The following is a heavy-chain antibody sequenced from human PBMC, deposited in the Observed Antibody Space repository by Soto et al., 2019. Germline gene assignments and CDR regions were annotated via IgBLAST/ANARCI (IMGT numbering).Heavy chain of an antibody. CDR2: INHSGST. CDR3: ARVVRYCTNGVCYSRQPYYYYGMDV. V-gene: IGHV4-34*01. Sequence: PSETLSLTCAVYGGSFSGYYWSWIRQPPGKGLEWIGEINHSGSTNYNPSLKSRVTISVDTSKNQFSLKLSSVTAADTAVYYCARVVRYCTNGVCYSRQPYYYYGMDVWGQGTTVTVSS. CDR1: GGSFSGYY. J-gene: IGHJ6*02. D-gene: IGHD2-8*01.